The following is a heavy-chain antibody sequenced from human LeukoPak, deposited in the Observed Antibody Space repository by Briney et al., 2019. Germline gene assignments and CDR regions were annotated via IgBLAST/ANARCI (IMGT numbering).Heavy chain of an antibody. J-gene: IGHJ4*02. CDR3: ARAELAHWGYYFDY. Sequence: GGSLRLSCAASGFTFSSYEMNWVRQAPGKELEWVSYISSSGSTIYYADSVKGRFTISRDNAKNSLYLQMNSLRAEDTAVYYCARAELAHWGYYFDYWGQGTLVTVSS. CDR1: GFTFSSYE. CDR2: ISSSGSTI. V-gene: IGHV3-48*03. D-gene: IGHD3-16*01.